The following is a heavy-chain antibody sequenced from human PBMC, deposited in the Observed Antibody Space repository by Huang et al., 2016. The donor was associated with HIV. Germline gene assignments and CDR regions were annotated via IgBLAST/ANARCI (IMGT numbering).Heavy chain of an antibody. CDR1: GDFISSTNYD. D-gene: IGHD6-13*01. Sequence: QLQLQESGPGQVKPSETLSLTCTVFGDFISSTNYDWGWIRQSPGKGLEWVGSVYQSGSTNYNPSLKSRVTLSVDTSRNQFSLRLNSVTAADTAVYYCASQHIGAAATWFWGRGTQVAVSS. CDR2: VYQSGST. J-gene: IGHJ4*02. V-gene: IGHV4-39*01. CDR3: ASQHIGAAATWF.